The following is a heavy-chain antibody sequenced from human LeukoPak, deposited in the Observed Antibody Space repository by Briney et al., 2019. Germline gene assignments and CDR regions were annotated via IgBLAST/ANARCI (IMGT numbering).Heavy chain of an antibody. Sequence: GGSLRLSCAASGFEFNIYGMNWVRQAPGKGLEWVSGISGRGDTTAYTDSVKGRFIISRDNAKNSLYLQMNSLRAEDTAVYYCARQPIVGGGAFDIWGQGTMVTVSS. CDR3: ARQPIVGGGAFDI. CDR1: GFEFNIYG. V-gene: IGHV3-48*04. J-gene: IGHJ3*02. D-gene: IGHD1-26*01. CDR2: ISGRGDTT.